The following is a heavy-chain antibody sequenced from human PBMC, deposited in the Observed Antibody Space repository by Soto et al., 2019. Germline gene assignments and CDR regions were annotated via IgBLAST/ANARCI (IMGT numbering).Heavy chain of an antibody. CDR1: GFTFSSYA. Sequence: GWSLRLSCAASGFTFSSYAMSCVLQAPGKGLEWVSAISGSGGSTYYADSVKGLFTISRYNSKNTLYLQMNSLRGEDTAGYHCAKRLIAKIMADFWSGYPAAWRQGTLVTVSS. V-gene: IGHV3-23*01. D-gene: IGHD3-3*01. J-gene: IGHJ5*02. CDR3: AKRLIAKIMADFWSGYPAA. CDR2: ISGSGGST.